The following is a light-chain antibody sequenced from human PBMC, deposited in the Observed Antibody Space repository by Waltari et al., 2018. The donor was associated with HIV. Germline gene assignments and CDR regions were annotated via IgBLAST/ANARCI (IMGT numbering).Light chain of an antibody. J-gene: IGLJ2*01. CDR1: SRDVGGYNY. Sequence: QSALTQPASVSGSPGQSITISCTGTSRDVGGYNYVPWYQQHPGKAPKLMIYEVRNRPSGVSNRFSGSKSGNTASLTISGLQAEDEADYYCSSYTSSSTLEIGGGTKLTVL. CDR2: EVR. V-gene: IGLV2-14*01. CDR3: SSYTSSSTLE.